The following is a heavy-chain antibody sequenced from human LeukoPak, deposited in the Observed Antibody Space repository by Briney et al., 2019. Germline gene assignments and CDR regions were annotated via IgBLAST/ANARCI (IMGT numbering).Heavy chain of an antibody. V-gene: IGHV4-39*07. Sequence: SETLSLTCTVSGGSISSSSYYWGWIRQPLGKGLEWIGSIYYSGSTYYNPSLKSRVTISVDTSKNQFSLKLSSVTAADTAVYYCARVFGYSSSWYDSTLWFDPWGQGTLVTVSS. D-gene: IGHD6-13*01. CDR2: IYYSGST. CDR1: GGSISSSSYY. CDR3: ARVFGYSSSWYDSTLWFDP. J-gene: IGHJ5*02.